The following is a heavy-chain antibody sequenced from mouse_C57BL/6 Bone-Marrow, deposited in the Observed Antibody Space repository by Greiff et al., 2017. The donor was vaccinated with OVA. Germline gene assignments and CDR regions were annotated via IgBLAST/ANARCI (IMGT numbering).Heavy chain of an antibody. D-gene: IGHD1-1*01. V-gene: IGHV1-75*01. CDR3: AGSGFCSSSSSNGRYFDV. Sequence: VLLQQSGPGLVKPGASVKISCKASGYTFTDYDINWVKQGPGQGLEWIGWIFPGSGTIYYDEKFKGRATLTVDKSSSTVYLLLTSLTSEDSAVYYCAGSGFCSSSSSNGRYFDVWGTGTTLTVSS. CDR1: GYTFTDYD. J-gene: IGHJ1*03. CDR2: IFPGSGTI.